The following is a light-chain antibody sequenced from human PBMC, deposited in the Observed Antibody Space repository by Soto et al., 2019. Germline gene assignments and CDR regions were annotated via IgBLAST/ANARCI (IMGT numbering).Light chain of an antibody. CDR3: QKYSSVPV. Sequence: DIQMTQSPTSLSASVGDRVTITCRASQDIRNFVAWYQQKPGKAPKLLIYAASTLQSGVPSRFSGSGSGTDFTLTINSLQPEDVATYSCQKYSSVPVFGHGTQVEIK. CDR2: AAS. V-gene: IGKV1-27*01. J-gene: IGKJ3*01. CDR1: QDIRNF.